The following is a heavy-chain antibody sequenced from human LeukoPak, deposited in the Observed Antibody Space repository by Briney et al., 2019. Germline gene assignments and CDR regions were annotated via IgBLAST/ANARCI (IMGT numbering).Heavy chain of an antibody. V-gene: IGHV4-4*02. D-gene: IGHD6-19*01. CDR3: ARGRGAVAV. CDR1: GDSINSLDL. Sequence: PSETLSLTCTVSGDSINSLDLWSWVRQPPGKGLEWIGEMYLSGTTHSNPSVKSRVTISIDKSKNQFFLNLSSVTAADTAVYYCARGRGAVAVWGQGTLVTVSS. CDR2: MYLSGTT. J-gene: IGHJ4*02.